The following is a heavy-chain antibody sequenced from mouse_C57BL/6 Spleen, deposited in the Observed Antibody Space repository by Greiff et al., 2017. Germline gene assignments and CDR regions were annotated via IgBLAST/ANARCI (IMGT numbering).Heavy chain of an antibody. J-gene: IGHJ4*01. CDR2: ISPGSGNT. CDR3: ARRRPNYYAMDY. Sequence: QVQLQQSGPELVKPGASVKISCKASGYTFTDYYINWVKRRPGQGLAWIGWISPGSGNTKYNEKFKGKATLTVDTSSSTAYMQLSSLTSEDSAVYFCARRRPNYYAMDYWGQGTSATVSS. CDR1: GYTFTDYY. V-gene: IGHV1-84*01.